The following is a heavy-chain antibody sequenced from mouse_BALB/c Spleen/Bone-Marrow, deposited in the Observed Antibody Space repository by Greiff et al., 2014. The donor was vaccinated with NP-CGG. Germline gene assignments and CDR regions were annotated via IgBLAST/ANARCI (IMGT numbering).Heavy chain of an antibody. CDR1: GFNIKDTY. D-gene: IGHD1-1*01. CDR3: ANYYYGISLFAY. J-gene: IGHJ3*01. CDR2: IDPANGNT. V-gene: IGHV14-3*02. Sequence: EVQLQQSGAELVKPGASVKLSCTASGFNIKDTYMHWVKQRPEQGLEWIGRIDPANGNTKCDPKFQGKATITADTSSNTAYLQLSSLSSEDTAVYYCANYYYGISLFAYWGQGTLVIVSA.